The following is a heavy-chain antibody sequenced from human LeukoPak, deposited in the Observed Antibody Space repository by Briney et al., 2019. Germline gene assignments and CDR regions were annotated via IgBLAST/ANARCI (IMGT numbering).Heavy chain of an antibody. D-gene: IGHD2-21*01. J-gene: IGHJ4*02. CDR1: GFTFSGSA. CDR3: TRQGTAVVVPL. V-gene: IGHV3-73*01. Sequence: GGSLRLSCAASGFTFSGSAMHWVRQASGKGLEWVGRIRSKANSYATAYAASVKGRFTISRDDSKNTAYLQMNSLKTEDTAVYYCTRQGTAVVVPLWGQGTLVTVSS. CDR2: IRSKANSYAT.